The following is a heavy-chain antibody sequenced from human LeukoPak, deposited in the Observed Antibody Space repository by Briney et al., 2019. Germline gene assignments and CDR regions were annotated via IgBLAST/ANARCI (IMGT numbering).Heavy chain of an antibody. V-gene: IGHV1-69*05. D-gene: IGHD4-11*01. CDR3: ARDSPYRKHAFDI. CDR2: IIPIFGTA. CDR1: GGTFSSYA. Sequence: SVKVSCKASGGTFSSYAISWVRQAPGQGLEWMGGIIPIFGTANYAQKFQGRVTITTDESTSTAYMELSSLRSEDTAVYYCARDSPYRKHAFDIWGQGTMVTVSS. J-gene: IGHJ3*02.